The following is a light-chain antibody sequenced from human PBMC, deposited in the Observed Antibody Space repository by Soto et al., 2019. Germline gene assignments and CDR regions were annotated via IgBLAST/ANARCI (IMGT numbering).Light chain of an antibody. V-gene: IGKV1-39*01. CDR1: QSIITY. CDR2: TAS. Sequence: DMPMTQSPSSLSASVGDRVTITCRASQSIITYLNWYQQKPGRAPKLLIYTASSLLSGVPSRFSGSGSGTDFTLTISSLQPEDSATYYCQQTYSTPITFGQGTRLEIK. J-gene: IGKJ5*01. CDR3: QQTYSTPIT.